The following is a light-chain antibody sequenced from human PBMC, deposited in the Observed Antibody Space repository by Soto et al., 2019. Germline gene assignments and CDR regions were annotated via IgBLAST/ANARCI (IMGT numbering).Light chain of an antibody. CDR3: SSYAGSNLWV. J-gene: IGLJ3*02. V-gene: IGLV2-8*01. CDR1: SSDVGNYKY. Sequence: QSALTQSPSASGSPGQSVTISCTGTSSDVGNYKYVSWYQQHPGKAPKLRIYEVSKLPSGVPDRFSGSKSGNTASLTVYGLQFEYEAAYYCSSYAGSNLWVFGGGTKLTVL. CDR2: EVS.